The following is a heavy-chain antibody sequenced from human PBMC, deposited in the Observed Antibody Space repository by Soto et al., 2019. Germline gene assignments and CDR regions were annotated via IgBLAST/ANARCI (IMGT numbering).Heavy chain of an antibody. Sequence: QVQLVESGGGVVQPGRSLRLSCAASGFTFSSYGMHWVRQAPGKGLEWVAVISYDGRNIYYADSVKGRFTISRDNSKNTLYLQMNSLRAEDTAVYYCAKCEWDSSYAASGYWGQGTLVTVSS. CDR2: ISYDGRNI. CDR1: GFTFSSYG. D-gene: IGHD3-16*01. J-gene: IGHJ4*02. CDR3: AKCEWDSSYAASGY. V-gene: IGHV3-30*18.